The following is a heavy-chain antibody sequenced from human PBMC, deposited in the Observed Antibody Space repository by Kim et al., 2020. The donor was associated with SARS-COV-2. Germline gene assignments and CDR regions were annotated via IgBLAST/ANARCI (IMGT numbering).Heavy chain of an antibody. CDR3: ARDFVRYFDSYYYYYGMDV. V-gene: IGHV4-4*02. D-gene: IGHD3-9*01. CDR1: GGSISSSNW. Sequence: SDTLSLTCAVSGGSISSSNWWSWVRQPPGKGLEWIGEFYHSGSTNYNPSLKSRVTISVDKSNNQFSLKLSSVTAADTAVYYCARDFVRYFDSYYYYYGMDVWGQGTTVTVSS. J-gene: IGHJ6*02. CDR2: FYHSGST.